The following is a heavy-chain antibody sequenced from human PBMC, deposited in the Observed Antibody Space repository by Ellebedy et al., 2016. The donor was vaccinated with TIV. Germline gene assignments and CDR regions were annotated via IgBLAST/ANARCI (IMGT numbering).Heavy chain of an antibody. Sequence: PGGSLRLSCAASGFTFSSYSMNWVRKAPGKGLEWVSYISTSSSTIYYADSVKGRFTISRDNAKYSLYLQMSSLRDEDTAVYYCARDYSSSSGRAFDIWGQGTMVTVSS. D-gene: IGHD6-6*01. J-gene: IGHJ3*02. CDR1: GFTFSSYS. V-gene: IGHV3-48*02. CDR3: ARDYSSSSGRAFDI. CDR2: ISTSSSTI.